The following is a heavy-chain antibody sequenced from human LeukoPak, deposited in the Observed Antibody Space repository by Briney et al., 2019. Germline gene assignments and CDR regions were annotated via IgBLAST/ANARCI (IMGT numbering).Heavy chain of an antibody. CDR3: VRGRDGSF. Sequence: ETLSLTCAVCGGSFSGYYWNWIRQAPGKGLEWVANIKYDESEKYLVESVKGRFTISRDNAQNSLFLQMDSLRVEATAVYYCVRGRDGSFWGRGTQVTVSS. D-gene: IGHD5-24*01. J-gene: IGHJ4*02. V-gene: IGHV3-7*01. CDR1: GGSFSGYY. CDR2: IKYDESEK.